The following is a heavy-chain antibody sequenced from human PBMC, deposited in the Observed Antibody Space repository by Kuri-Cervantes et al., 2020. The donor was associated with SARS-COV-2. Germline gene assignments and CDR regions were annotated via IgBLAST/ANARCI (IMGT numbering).Heavy chain of an antibody. CDR2: IYYSGSA. J-gene: IGHJ4*02. CDR3: ARVDDSSGGRVDY. Sequence: GSLRLSCAASGFTFSSYSMNWIRQPPGRGLEWIGYIYYSGSANYNPSLKSRVTISVDTSKNQFSLKLSSVTAADTAVYYCARVDDSSGGRVDYWGQGTLVTVSS. CDR1: GFTFSSYS. V-gene: IGHV4-59*08. D-gene: IGHD3-22*01.